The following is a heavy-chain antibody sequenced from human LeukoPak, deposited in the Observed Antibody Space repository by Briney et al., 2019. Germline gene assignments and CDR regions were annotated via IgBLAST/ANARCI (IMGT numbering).Heavy chain of an antibody. J-gene: IGHJ6*02. CDR3: ARGVTSGWHYYYYGMDV. CDR1: GGSISSGGYS. CDR2: IYHSGST. V-gene: IGHV4-30-2*01. D-gene: IGHD6-19*01. Sequence: SETLSLTCAVSGGSISSGGYSWSWIRQPPGKGLEWIGYIYHSGSTYYNPSLKSRVTISVDRSKNQFSLKLSSVTAADTAVYYCARGVTSGWHYYYYGMDVWGQGTTVTVSS.